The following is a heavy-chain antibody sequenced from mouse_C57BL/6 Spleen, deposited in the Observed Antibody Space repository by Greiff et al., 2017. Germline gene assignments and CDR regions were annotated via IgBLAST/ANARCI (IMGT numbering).Heavy chain of an antibody. D-gene: IGHD3-2*02. CDR2: ISSGGSYT. J-gene: IGHJ2*01. CDR1: GFTFSSYG. CDR3: ARHEAAQTLDY. Sequence: EVKLVESGGDLVKPGGSLKLSCAASGFTFSSYGMSWVRQTPDKRLEWVATISSGGSYTYYPDSVKGRFTISRDNAKNTLYLQMSSLKSEDTAMYYCARHEAAQTLDYWGQGTTLTVAS. V-gene: IGHV5-6*01.